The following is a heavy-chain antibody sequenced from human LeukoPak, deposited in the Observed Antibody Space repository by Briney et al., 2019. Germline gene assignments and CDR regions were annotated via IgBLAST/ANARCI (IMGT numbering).Heavy chain of an antibody. CDR1: GGSFSSYY. D-gene: IGHD3-3*01. J-gene: IGHJ5*02. CDR3: ARDFLSDFWSGYYRNHWFDP. CDR2: IYYSGST. V-gene: IGHV4-59*01. Sequence: PSETLSLTCAVYGGSFSSYYWSWIRQPPGKGLEWIGYIYYSGSTNYNPSLKSRVTMSLDTSKKQFSLKLSSVTAADTAVYYCARDFLSDFWSGYYRNHWFDPWGQGTLVTVSS.